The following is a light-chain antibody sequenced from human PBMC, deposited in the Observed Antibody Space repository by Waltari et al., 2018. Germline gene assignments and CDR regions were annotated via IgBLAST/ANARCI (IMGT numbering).Light chain of an antibody. Sequence: DIVMTQSPASQAVSLGERATINCKSIQSLLSDSNNKNYLAWYQQKPGQPPKLLIYWSFTREPGVPDRFSGSGSETDFTLTISSLQAEDVAVYYCQQYFRTPFTFGGGTKVEI. V-gene: IGKV4-1*01. CDR1: QSLLSDSNNKNY. CDR3: QQYFRTPFT. J-gene: IGKJ4*01. CDR2: WSF.